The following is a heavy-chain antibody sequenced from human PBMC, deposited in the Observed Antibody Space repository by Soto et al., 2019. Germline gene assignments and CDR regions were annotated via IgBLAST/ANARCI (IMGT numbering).Heavy chain of an antibody. D-gene: IGHD6-13*01. V-gene: IGHV3-23*01. Sequence: WFPRHSFAASRFPLCSYSLKWGRPAPGEGLGGGFTICGRGGRTYYAESAEGRVTASRDNSRNTLYLQMNRMRPEDTAVYYCANSTGIAAAGFLLWGQGTLVTVSS. CDR2: ICGRGGRT. CDR1: RFPLCSYS. CDR3: ANSTGIAAAGFLL. J-gene: IGHJ4*02.